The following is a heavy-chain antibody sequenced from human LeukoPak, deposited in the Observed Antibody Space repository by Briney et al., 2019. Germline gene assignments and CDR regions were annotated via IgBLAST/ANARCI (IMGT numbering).Heavy chain of an antibody. D-gene: IGHD6-19*01. CDR3: ARAPQYSSGLDY. CDR2: IHSGGST. Sequence: GGSLRLSCAASGFTVSSNYMSWVRQAPGKGLEWVSVIHSGGSTYYADSVKGRFTISRDNSKNTLYLQMNRLRAEDTAVYYCARAPQYSSGLDYWGQGTLVTVSS. V-gene: IGHV3-53*01. J-gene: IGHJ4*02. CDR1: GFTVSSNY.